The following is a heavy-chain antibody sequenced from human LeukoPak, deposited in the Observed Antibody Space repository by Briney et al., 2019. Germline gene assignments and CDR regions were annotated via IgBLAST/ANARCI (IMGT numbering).Heavy chain of an antibody. J-gene: IGHJ4*02. CDR3: AKDWRSPYYFDY. Sequence: GGSLRLSCAASGFTFSTYAMSWVRQAPGKGLEWVSTISGSGGSTHYADSVKGRFTISRDNSKNTLYLQMNSLRAEDTAVYYCAKDWRSPYYFDYWGQGTLVTVSS. V-gene: IGHV3-23*01. CDR2: ISGSGGST. CDR1: GFTFSTYA.